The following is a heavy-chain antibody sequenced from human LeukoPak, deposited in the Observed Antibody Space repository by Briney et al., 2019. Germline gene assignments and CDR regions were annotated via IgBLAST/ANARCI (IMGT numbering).Heavy chain of an antibody. Sequence: GGSLRLSCAPSGFTFSSYSMNWVRQAPGKGLEWVSSISSSSSYIYYADSVKGRFTISRDNAKNSLYLQMNSLRAEDTAVYYCARFYGLHAFDIWGQGTMVTVSS. D-gene: IGHD4-17*01. J-gene: IGHJ3*02. CDR3: ARFYGLHAFDI. CDR2: ISSSSSYI. V-gene: IGHV3-21*01. CDR1: GFTFSSYS.